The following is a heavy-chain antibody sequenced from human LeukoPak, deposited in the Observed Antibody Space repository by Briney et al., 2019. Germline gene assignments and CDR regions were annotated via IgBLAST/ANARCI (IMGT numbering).Heavy chain of an antibody. CDR2: ISSSSSYI. CDR1: GFTFSSYS. CDR3: ARALRWGVVPAALLDCYYMDV. V-gene: IGHV3-21*01. J-gene: IGHJ6*03. D-gene: IGHD2-2*02. Sequence: PGGSLRLSCAASGFTFSSYSMNWVRQAPGKGLEWVSSISSSSSYIYYADSVRGRFTISRDNAKNSLYLQMNSLRAEDTAVYYCARALRWGVVPAALLDCYYMDVWGKGTTVTVSS.